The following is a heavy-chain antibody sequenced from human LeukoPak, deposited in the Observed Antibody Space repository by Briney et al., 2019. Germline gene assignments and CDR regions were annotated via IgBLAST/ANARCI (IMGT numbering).Heavy chain of an antibody. CDR2: ISSSSSYI. CDR1: GFTFSSYS. J-gene: IGHJ3*02. D-gene: IGHD3-3*01. V-gene: IGHV3-21*06. Sequence: PGGSLRLSCAASGFTFSSYSMNWVRQAPGKGLEWVSSISSSSSYIYYADSVKGRFTISRDNAMNSLYLQMNSLRDEDTAVYYCARPLRGDTIFGVVIDAFDIWGQGTMVTVSS. CDR3: ARPLRGDTIFGVVIDAFDI.